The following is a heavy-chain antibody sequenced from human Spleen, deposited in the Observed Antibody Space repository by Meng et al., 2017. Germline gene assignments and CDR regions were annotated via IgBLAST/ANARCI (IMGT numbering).Heavy chain of an antibody. Sequence: QGQLQQWGAWIFRPSEPLSPTCAVYGGSFSDYYWSWLRQPPGKGLEWIGEIIDRGSTNYNPSLKSRIAISVDTSKNQFSLKLSSVTAADTAVYYCAGGPNWGQGTLVTVSS. CDR3: AGGPN. CDR1: GGSFSDYY. J-gene: IGHJ4*02. CDR2: IIDRGST. V-gene: IGHV4-34*01.